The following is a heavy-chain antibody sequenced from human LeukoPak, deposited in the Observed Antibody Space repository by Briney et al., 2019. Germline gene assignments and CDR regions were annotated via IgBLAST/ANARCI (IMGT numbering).Heavy chain of an antibody. CDR2: IYPGDSDT. J-gene: IGHJ4*02. CDR3: ARQLNLRDPDTIFGVVMQFDY. Sequence: GESLKISCKGSGYSFTSYWIGWVRQMPGKGLEWMGIIYPGDSDTRYSPSFQGQVTISADKSISTAYLQWSSLKASDTAMYYCARQLNLRDPDTIFGVVMQFDYWGQGTLVTVSS. V-gene: IGHV5-51*01. CDR1: GYSFTSYW. D-gene: IGHD3-3*01.